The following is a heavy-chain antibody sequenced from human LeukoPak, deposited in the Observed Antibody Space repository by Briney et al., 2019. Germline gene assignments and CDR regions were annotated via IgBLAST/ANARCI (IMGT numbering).Heavy chain of an antibody. CDR3: ARSTRDGYNHYHYYYMDV. CDR1: GFIVSSSY. V-gene: IGHV3-53*01. Sequence: PGGSLRLSCAASGFIVSSSYMNWVRQAPGKGLEWVSVIYSGGHTYYTDSVKGRFTISRDSSNNTLYLYMNSLRPDDTAVYYCARSTRDGYNHYHYYYMDVWGKGTTVTVSS. D-gene: IGHD5-24*01. J-gene: IGHJ6*03. CDR2: IYSGGHT.